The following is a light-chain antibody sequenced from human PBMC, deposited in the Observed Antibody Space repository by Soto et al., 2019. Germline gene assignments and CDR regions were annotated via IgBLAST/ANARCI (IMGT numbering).Light chain of an antibody. CDR3: QQRSNWLFT. Sequence: IVLTQSAATLSLFPGERATLSCRASQSVSSYLAWYQQKPGQAPRLLMYDASNRATGIPARFSGSGSGTDFTLTISSLEPEDFAVYYCQQRSNWLFTFGPGTKVDIK. J-gene: IGKJ3*01. CDR1: QSVSSY. CDR2: DAS. V-gene: IGKV3-11*01.